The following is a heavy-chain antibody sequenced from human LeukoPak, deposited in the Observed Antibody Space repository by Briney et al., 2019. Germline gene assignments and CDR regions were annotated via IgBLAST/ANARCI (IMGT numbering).Heavy chain of an antibody. Sequence: SETLSLTCTVSDGSVSSSGYYWGWIRQPPGKGLEWIGSIYYSGSTYYDPSLKSRVTISIDTSKNQFSLHLNSVTPADTAVYYCARENPGDYWGQGTLVTVSS. CDR3: ARENPGDY. CDR2: IYYSGST. J-gene: IGHJ4*02. V-gene: IGHV4-39*07. CDR1: DGSVSSSGYY.